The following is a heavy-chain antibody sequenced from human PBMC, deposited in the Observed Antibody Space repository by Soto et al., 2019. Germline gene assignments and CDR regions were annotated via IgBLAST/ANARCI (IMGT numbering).Heavy chain of an antibody. CDR1: GFTFSNNG. CDR2: ISSDGSKK. V-gene: IGHV3-30*03. J-gene: IGHJ4*02. D-gene: IGHD2-15*01. CDR3: AVVLYGGSSRFDY. Sequence: QVQLVESGGGVVQPGRSLRLSCVASGFTFSNNGIHWVRQAPGKGLEWVAVISSDGSKKYYADSVKGRFTISRDHSKNTRYLQMNSPRAEDTAVYYCAVVLYGGSSRFDYWGQGHLVTVSS.